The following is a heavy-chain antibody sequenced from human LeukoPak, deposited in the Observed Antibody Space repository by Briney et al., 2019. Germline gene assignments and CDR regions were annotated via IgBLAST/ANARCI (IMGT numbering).Heavy chain of an antibody. V-gene: IGHV4-59*01. CDR3: ARFVGYGGNFGDWYFDL. Sequence: PSETLSLTCTVSGDSIRSYYWSWIRQPPGKGLEWIGYISKTGSTSYNPSLKSRATISVDTSKNQFSLTLNSVTAADTAVYDCARFVGYGGNFGDWYFDLWGHGTLVTVSS. CDR1: GDSIRSYY. J-gene: IGHJ2*01. D-gene: IGHD4/OR15-4a*01. CDR2: ISKTGST.